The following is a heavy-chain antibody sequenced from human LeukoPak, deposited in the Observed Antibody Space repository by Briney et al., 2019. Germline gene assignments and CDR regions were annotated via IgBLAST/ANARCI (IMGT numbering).Heavy chain of an antibody. CDR2: INPSGGST. CDR1: GYTFTSYY. J-gene: IGHJ4*02. D-gene: IGHD2-15*01. CDR3: ARGYCSGGSCLLVNSLDY. V-gene: IGHV1-46*01. Sequence: GASEKVSCKASGYTFTSYYMHWVRQAPGQGLEWMGIINPSGGSTSYAQKFQGRVTMTRDTSTSTVYMELSSLRSEDTAVYYCARGYCSGGSCLLVNSLDYWGQGTLVTVSS.